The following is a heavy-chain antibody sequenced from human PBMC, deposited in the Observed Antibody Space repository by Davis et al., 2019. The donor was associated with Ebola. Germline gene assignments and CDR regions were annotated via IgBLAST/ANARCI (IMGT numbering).Heavy chain of an antibody. Sequence: PGGSLRLSCAASGFTFSSYWMHWVRQAPGKGLVWVSRINPDGSFTDYADSVKGRFSISRDSTSNTLYLQMNSLTAEDTAVYYCVRTTYGAPEYWGQGTLVTVSS. J-gene: IGHJ4*02. D-gene: IGHD4-17*01. V-gene: IGHV3-74*01. CDR1: GFTFSSYW. CDR2: INPDGSFT. CDR3: VRTTYGAPEY.